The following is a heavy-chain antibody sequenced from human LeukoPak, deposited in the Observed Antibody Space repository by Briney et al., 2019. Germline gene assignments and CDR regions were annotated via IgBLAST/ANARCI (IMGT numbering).Heavy chain of an antibody. Sequence: SQTLSLTCSVSGDSIRSGTYYWSWIRQPAGKGLEWIGRIYNSGSTSYNPSLKSRVTISVDTSKNQFSLKLTSVTAADTAVYYCARGGGATRIDYWGQGTLVTVFS. CDR2: IYNSGST. CDR1: GDSIRSGTYY. CDR3: ARGGGATRIDY. J-gene: IGHJ4*02. D-gene: IGHD5-12*01. V-gene: IGHV4-61*02.